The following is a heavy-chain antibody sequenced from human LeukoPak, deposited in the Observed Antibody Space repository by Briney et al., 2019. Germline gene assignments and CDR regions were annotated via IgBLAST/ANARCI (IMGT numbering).Heavy chain of an antibody. CDR3: ARHCCSGPAKRVFDI. V-gene: IGHV4-39*01. CDR2: ISYSGNT. D-gene: IGHD2-15*01. CDR1: GGSIISSDYH. Sequence: SQTLSLTCTVSGGSIISSDYHWGWVRQPPGKGLEWIGTISYSGNTDYNPSLRSRVTISVDTSNNQFSLRLGSVTAADTAVYHCARHCCSGPAKRVFDIWGQGTMVTVSS. J-gene: IGHJ3*02.